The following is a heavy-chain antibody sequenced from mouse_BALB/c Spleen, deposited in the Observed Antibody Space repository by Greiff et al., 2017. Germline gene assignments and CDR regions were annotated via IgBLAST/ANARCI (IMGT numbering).Heavy chain of an antibody. CDR1: GSTFSSYA. D-gene: IGHD2-1*01. CDR2: ISSGGSYT. Sequence: EVQRVESGGGLVKPGGSLKLSCAASGSTFSSYAMSWVRQSPEKRLEWVAEISSGGSYTYYPDTVTGRFAISRDNAKNTLYLEMSSLRSEDTAMFYCARLGAYGNCYAMDYWGQGTSVTVSS. J-gene: IGHJ4*01. V-gene: IGHV5-9-4*01. CDR3: ARLGAYGNCYAMDY.